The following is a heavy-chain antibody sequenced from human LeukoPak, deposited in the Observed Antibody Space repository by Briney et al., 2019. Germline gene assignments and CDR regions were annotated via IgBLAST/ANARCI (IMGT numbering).Heavy chain of an antibody. Sequence: ASVKVSCKDFGYTFTSYGNSWVRQAPGQGLEWMGWISAYSGHANYAQELQGRVTITTDTSTSTAYMELRSLRSDDTAMYYCARVLGDGYDPANYWGQGTLVTVSS. D-gene: IGHD5-12*01. J-gene: IGHJ4*02. V-gene: IGHV1-18*01. CDR1: GYTFTSYG. CDR3: ARVLGDGYDPANY. CDR2: ISAYSGHA.